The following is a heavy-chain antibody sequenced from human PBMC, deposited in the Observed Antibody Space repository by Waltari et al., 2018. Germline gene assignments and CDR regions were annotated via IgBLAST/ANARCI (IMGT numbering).Heavy chain of an antibody. CDR3: ARPYCGDDDCFSRGYLHH. CDR1: GGSLNNYY. D-gene: IGHD2-21*01. V-gene: IGHV4-34*01. Sequence: QVQLHQWGAGLLKPSETLSLTCGVSGGSLNNYYWTWIRQPPGRGLEWIGEISHFGSNNSNPSRKSRVSMSIDTSKNQFSRNLTSVTAADTAVYYCARPYCGDDDCFSRGYLHHWAQGTLVTVSS. CDR2: ISHFGSN. J-gene: IGHJ1*01.